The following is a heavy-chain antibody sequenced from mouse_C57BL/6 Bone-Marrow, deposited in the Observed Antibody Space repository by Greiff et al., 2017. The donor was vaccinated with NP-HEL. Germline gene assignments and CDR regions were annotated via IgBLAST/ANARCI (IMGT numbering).Heavy chain of an antibody. D-gene: IGHD1-1*01. Sequence: VQLKESGAELVKPGASVKISCKASGYTFTDYYINWVKQRPGQGLEWIGKIGSGSGSTYYNEKFKGKATLTADKSSSTAYMQLSSLTSEDSAVYFCAPSLITTAQTGYFDYWGQGTTLTVSS. CDR3: APSLITTAQTGYFDY. CDR1: GYTFTDYY. CDR2: IGSGSGST. V-gene: IGHV1-77*01. J-gene: IGHJ2*01.